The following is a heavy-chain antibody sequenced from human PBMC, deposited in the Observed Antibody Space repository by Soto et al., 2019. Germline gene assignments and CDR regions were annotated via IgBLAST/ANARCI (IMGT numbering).Heavy chain of an antibody. D-gene: IGHD6-6*01. V-gene: IGHV1-18*01. CDR3: ARDGIAARPTPDY. CDR2: ISGYNGNT. J-gene: IGHJ4*02. CDR1: GYTFTSYC. Sequence: ASVKVSCKASGYTFTSYCINWVRQAPVQGLEWMGWISGYNGNTMYAQKVQGRVTMTTDTSTSTVYMELRSLRSDDTALYYCARDGIAARPTPDYWGQGTLVTVSS.